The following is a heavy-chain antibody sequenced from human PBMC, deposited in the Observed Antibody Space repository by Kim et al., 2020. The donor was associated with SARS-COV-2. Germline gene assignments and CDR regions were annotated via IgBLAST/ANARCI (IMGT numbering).Heavy chain of an antibody. V-gene: IGHV3-53*01. Sequence: DSVKGRFTISRDTSKNTLYLQMNSLRAEDTAVYYCARVVVPAAIGYYFDYWGQGTLVTVSS. CDR3: ARVVVPAAIGYYFDY. D-gene: IGHD2-2*01. J-gene: IGHJ4*02.